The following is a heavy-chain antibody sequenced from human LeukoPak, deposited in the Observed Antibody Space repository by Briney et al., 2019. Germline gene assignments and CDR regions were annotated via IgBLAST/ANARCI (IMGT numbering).Heavy chain of an antibody. V-gene: IGHV4-34*01. CDR1: GGSFSGYY. J-gene: IGHJ5*02. CDR2: INHSGST. CDR3: ARGVFRDAYLLFVVVPAAHNWFDP. Sequence: SETLSLTCAVYGGSFSGYYWSWIRQPPGKGLEWIGEINHSGSTNYNPSLKSRVTISVDTSKNQFSLKLSSVTAADTAVYYCARGVFRDAYLLFVVVPAAHNWFDPWGQGTLVTVSS. D-gene: IGHD2-2*01.